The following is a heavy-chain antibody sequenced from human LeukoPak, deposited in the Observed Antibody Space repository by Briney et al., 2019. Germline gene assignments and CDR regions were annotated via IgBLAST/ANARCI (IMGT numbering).Heavy chain of an antibody. CDR2: VSVNGYST. Sequence: GGSLRLSCAASGFTFSNYAMRWVRQAPGKGLEWVSTVSVNGYSTDYADSVKGRFTISRDNAKNSLYLQMNSLRAEDTAVYYCASEAFDYWGQGTLVTVSS. CDR3: ASEAFDY. CDR1: GFTFSNYA. J-gene: IGHJ4*02. V-gene: IGHV3-23*01.